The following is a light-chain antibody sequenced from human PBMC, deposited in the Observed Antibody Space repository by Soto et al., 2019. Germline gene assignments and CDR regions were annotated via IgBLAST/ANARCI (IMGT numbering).Light chain of an antibody. CDR2: AAS. V-gene: IGKV1-8*01. J-gene: IGKJ4*01. CDR1: QGISSY. CDR3: QQYYSYLLT. Sequence: AIRMTQSPSSLSASTGDRVTITCRASQGISSYLAWYQQKPGKAPKLLIYAASTLQSGVPSRFSGSASGTDFTLTISCLQSEDFATYSCQQYYSYLLTFGGGTKVEIK.